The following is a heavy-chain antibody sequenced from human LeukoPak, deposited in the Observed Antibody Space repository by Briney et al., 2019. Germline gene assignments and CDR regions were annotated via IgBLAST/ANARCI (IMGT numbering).Heavy chain of an antibody. D-gene: IGHD1-26*01. CDR2: IYTSGST. J-gene: IGHJ6*02. CDR3: TRDGRLSYYYGMDV. Sequence: DPSETLSLTCTVSGGSISSYYWSWIRQPAGKGLEWLGRIYTSGSTNYNPSLKSRVTMSVDTSKNQFSLKLSSVTAADTAVYYCTRDGRLSYYYGMDVWGQGTTVTVSS. CDR1: GGSISSYY. V-gene: IGHV4-4*07.